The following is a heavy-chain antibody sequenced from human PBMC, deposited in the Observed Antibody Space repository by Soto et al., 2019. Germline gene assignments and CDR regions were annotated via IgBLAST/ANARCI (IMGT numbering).Heavy chain of an antibody. CDR1: GGSISSGDYY. CDR3: AGDSGYYDFWSGYLAGTNNWFDP. D-gene: IGHD3-3*01. CDR2: IYYSGST. J-gene: IGHJ5*02. Sequence: SKTLSLTCPVAGGSISSGDYYWSSIRQPPGKGLEWIGYIYYSGSTYCNPSLKSRVTISVDTSKNQFSLKLSSVTAADTAVYYCAGDSGYYDFWSGYLAGTNNWFDPWGQGTLVTVSS. V-gene: IGHV4-30-4*01.